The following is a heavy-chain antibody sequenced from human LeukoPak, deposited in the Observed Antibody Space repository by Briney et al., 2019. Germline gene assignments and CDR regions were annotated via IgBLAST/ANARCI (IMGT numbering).Heavy chain of an antibody. CDR1: GGSISSRTYF. D-gene: IGHD2-15*01. CDR3: ASQVYCSAGSCYSNF. Sequence: SETLSLTCTVSGGSISSRTYFWGWIRQPPGKGLEWIGNIYYSSWSTYYNPSLKSRFTISVDTSKNQFSLKLSSVTAADTAVYYCASQVYCSAGSCYSNFWGQGTLVTVSS. J-gene: IGHJ4*02. V-gene: IGHV4-39*01. CDR2: IYYSSWST.